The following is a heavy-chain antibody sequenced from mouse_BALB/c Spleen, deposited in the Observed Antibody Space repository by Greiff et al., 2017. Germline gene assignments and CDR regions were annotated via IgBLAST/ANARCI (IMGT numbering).Heavy chain of an antibody. D-gene: IGHD2-4*01. CDR3: ASGIMGPYDYDWYFDV. Sequence: VQLRQSGAELARPGASVKMSCKASGYTFTSYTMHWVKQRPGQGLEWIGYINPSSGYTNYNQKFKDKATLTADKSSSTAYMQLSSLTSEDSAVYYCASGIMGPYDYDWYFDVWGAGTTVTVSS. CDR1: GYTFTSYT. CDR2: INPSSGYT. J-gene: IGHJ1*01. V-gene: IGHV1-4*01.